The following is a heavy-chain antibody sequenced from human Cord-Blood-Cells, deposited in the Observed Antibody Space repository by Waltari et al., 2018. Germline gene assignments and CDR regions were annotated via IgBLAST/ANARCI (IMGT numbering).Heavy chain of an antibody. Sequence: QLQLQESGPGLVKPSETLSLTCTVSGGSISSSSYYWGWIRQPPGKGLEWIGSIYYSGSTDYNPSLKSGVTISVDTSKNQFSLKLSSVTAADTAVYYCARLNYDFWSGYYYFDYWGQGTLVTVSS. J-gene: IGHJ4*02. CDR2: IYYSGST. D-gene: IGHD3-3*01. CDR3: ARLNYDFWSGYYYFDY. CDR1: GGSISSSSYY. V-gene: IGHV4-39*01.